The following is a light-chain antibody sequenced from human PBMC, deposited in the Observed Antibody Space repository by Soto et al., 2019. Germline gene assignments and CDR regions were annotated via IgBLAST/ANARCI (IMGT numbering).Light chain of an antibody. CDR3: SSYAGSNNYV. Sequence: QSVLTQPPSASGSPGQSVTISCTGTRSDVGGYNYVSWYQQHPGRPPKLMIYEVTKRPLGVPDRFSGSKSGNTASLTVSGLQAEDEADYYCSSYAGSNNYVFGPGTKLTVL. V-gene: IGLV2-8*01. CDR2: EVT. CDR1: RSDVGGYNY. J-gene: IGLJ1*01.